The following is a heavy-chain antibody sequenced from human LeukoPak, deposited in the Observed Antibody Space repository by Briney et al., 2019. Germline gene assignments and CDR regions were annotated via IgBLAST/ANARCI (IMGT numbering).Heavy chain of an antibody. Sequence: SETLSLTCTVSGGSISSYYGSWIRQPAGKGLEWIGRIYTSGSTNYNPSLKSRVTISVDTSKNQFSLKLSSVTAADTAVYYCAREAQKVTSYLLDYWGQGTLVTVS. CDR2: IYTSGST. CDR1: GGSISSYY. J-gene: IGHJ4*02. CDR3: AREAQKVTSYLLDY. D-gene: IGHD4-23*01. V-gene: IGHV4-4*07.